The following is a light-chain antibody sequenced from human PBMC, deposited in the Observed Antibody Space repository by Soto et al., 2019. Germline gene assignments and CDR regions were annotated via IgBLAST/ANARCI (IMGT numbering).Light chain of an antibody. J-gene: IGKJ1*01. V-gene: IGKV1-5*01. CDR3: QQYNSYSPET. CDR1: QSISSW. Sequence: DIQMTQSPSTLSASVGDRVTITCRASQSISSWLAWYQQKPGDTPKLLLYDASSLESVVPSRFSGSGSGTEFTLTISILQPDDVANYYCQQYNSYSPETFGQGTKVEIK. CDR2: DAS.